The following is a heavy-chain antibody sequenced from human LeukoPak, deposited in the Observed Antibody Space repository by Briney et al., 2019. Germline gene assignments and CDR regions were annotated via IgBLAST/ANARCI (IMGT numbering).Heavy chain of an antibody. D-gene: IGHD3-22*01. CDR1: GFTFSSYG. V-gene: IGHV3-48*04. CDR3: AREGYDSSGYSHDIDY. J-gene: IGHJ4*02. CDR2: ISSSGSTI. Sequence: GGSLRLSCAASGFTFSSYGMNWVRQAPGKGLEWASYISSSGSTIYYADSVKGRFTISRDNAKNSLYLQMNSLRADDTAVYYCAREGYDSSGYSHDIDYWGQGTLVTVSS.